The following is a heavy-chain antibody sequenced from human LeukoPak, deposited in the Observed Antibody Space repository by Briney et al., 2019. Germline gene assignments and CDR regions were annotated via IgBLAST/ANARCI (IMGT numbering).Heavy chain of an antibody. CDR1: GGTFSSYA. CDR3: ARVSGYDLWHYYGMDV. V-gene: IGHV1-18*01. D-gene: IGHD5-12*01. J-gene: IGHJ6*02. CDR2: ISAYNGNT. Sequence: ASVKVSCKASGGTFSSYAISWVRQAPGQGLEWMGWISAYNGNTNYAQKLQGRVTMTTDTSTSTAYMELRSLRSDDTAVYCCARVSGYDLWHYYGMDVWGQGTTVTVSS.